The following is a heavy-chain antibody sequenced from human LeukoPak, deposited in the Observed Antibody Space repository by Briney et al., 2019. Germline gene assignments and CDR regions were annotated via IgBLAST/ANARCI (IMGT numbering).Heavy chain of an antibody. CDR3: ARVLRMDSSSSRKQYYFDY. CDR1: GFTFDDYG. D-gene: IGHD6-6*01. J-gene: IGHJ4*02. CDR2: INWNGGST. Sequence: GGSLRLSCAASGFTFDDYGMSWVRQAPGKGLEWVSGINWNGGSTGYADSVKGRFTISRDNAKNSLYLQMNSLRAEDTALYYCARVLRMDSSSSRKQYYFDYGGQGPLVTVSS. V-gene: IGHV3-20*04.